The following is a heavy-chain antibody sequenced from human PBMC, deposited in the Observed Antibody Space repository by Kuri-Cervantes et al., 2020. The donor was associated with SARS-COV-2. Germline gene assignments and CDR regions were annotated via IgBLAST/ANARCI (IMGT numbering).Heavy chain of an antibody. Sequence: GSLRLSCAASGFTFSSYAMSWVRQAPGKGLEWVSAISGSGGSTYYADSVKGRFTISRDNSKNTLYLQMNSLRSDDTAVYYCARDLGHCSNDGCTRNWFDPWGQGTLVTVSS. CDR2: ISGSGGST. D-gene: IGHD2-8*01. V-gene: IGHV3-23*01. CDR3: ARDLGHCSNDGCTRNWFDP. CDR1: GFTFSSYA. J-gene: IGHJ5*02.